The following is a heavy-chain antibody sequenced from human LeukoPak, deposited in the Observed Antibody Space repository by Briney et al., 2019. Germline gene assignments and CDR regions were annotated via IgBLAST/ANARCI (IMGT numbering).Heavy chain of an antibody. D-gene: IGHD3-22*01. CDR1: GFTVSSNY. Sequence: GGSLRLSCAASGFTVSSNYMSWVRQAPGKGLEWVSVIYSGGSTYYADSVKGRFTISRHNSKNTLYLQMNSLRAEDTAVYYCARAPRPPLVVVITTHEAFFDYWGQGTLVTVSS. CDR3: ARAPRPPLVVVITTHEAFFDY. J-gene: IGHJ4*02. CDR2: IYSGGST. V-gene: IGHV3-53*04.